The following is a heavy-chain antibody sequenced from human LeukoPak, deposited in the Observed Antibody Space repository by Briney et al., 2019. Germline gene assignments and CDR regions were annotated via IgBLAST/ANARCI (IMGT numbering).Heavy chain of an antibody. CDR3: ASGTVLRFLEWFPYFDY. D-gene: IGHD3-3*01. Sequence: PGGSLRLSCAASGFTFSSYAMHWVRQAPGKGLEWVAVISYGGNNKYYADSVRGRFTISRDNSKNTLYLQMNSLRAEDTAVYYCASGTVLRFLEWFPYFDYWGQGTLVTVSS. V-gene: IGHV3-30*04. CDR1: GFTFSSYA. CDR2: ISYGGNNK. J-gene: IGHJ4*02.